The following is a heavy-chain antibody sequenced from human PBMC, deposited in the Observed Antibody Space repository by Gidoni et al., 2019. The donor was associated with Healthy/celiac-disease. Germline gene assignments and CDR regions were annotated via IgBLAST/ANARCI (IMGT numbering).Heavy chain of an antibody. D-gene: IGHD6-13*01. J-gene: IGHJ5*02. CDR1: GFPFSSYA. CDR3: AKDHLRYSSSWYGWFDP. V-gene: IGHV3-23*01. Sequence: EVQLLESGGGLVQPGGSLRLSCPASGFPFSSYAMRWVRQAPGKRLEWVSAISGSGGSTYYAYSVKGRFTISRDNSKNTLYLQMNSLRAEDTVVYYCAKDHLRYSSSWYGWFDPWGQGTLVTVSS. CDR2: ISGSGGST.